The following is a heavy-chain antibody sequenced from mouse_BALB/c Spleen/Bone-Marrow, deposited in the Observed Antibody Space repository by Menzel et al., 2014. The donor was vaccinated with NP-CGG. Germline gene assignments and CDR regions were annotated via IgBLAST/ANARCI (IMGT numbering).Heavy chain of an antibody. CDR1: GFNIKDTY. J-gene: IGHJ1*01. D-gene: IGHD1-2*01. CDR2: IDPANGNT. V-gene: IGHV14-3*02. CDR3: ARGGTTAPWYFDV. Sequence: VQLQQSGAELVKPGASVKLSCTASGFNIKDTYMHWVKQRPEQGLEWIGRIDPANGNTKYDPKFQGKATITADTSSNTAYLQLSSLTPEDTAVYYCARGGTTAPWYFDVWGAGTTVTVSS.